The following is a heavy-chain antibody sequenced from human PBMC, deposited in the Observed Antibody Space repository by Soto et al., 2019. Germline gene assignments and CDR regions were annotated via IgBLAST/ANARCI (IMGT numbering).Heavy chain of an antibody. CDR2: ISSSSSYI. Sequence: GGSLRLSCAASGFTFSSYSMNWVRQAPGKGLEWVSSISSSSSYIYYADSVKGRFTISRDNAKNSLYLQMNSLRTDDTAIYYCAKDSYRGDVVLTPAPYGNDYWGRGTLVTVSS. CDR3: AKDSYRGDVVLTPAPYGNDY. CDR1: GFTFSSYS. D-gene: IGHD2-2*01. J-gene: IGHJ4*02. V-gene: IGHV3-21*01.